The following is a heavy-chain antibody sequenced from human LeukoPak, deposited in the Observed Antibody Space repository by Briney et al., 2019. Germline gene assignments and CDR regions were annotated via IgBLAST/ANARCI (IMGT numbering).Heavy chain of an antibody. V-gene: IGHV4-38-2*02. J-gene: IGHJ6*03. CDR3: ARGTYGYYMDV. CDR2: IYRSGST. Sequence: PSETLSLTCSGSNYSISNSLYWGWLRQPPGKGLEWIESIYRSGSTFYNPSLKSRVTISLDTSKNQFSLKLSSVTAADTAVYFCARGTYGYYMDVWGKGTTVTVSS. CDR1: NYSISNSLY. D-gene: IGHD4-17*01.